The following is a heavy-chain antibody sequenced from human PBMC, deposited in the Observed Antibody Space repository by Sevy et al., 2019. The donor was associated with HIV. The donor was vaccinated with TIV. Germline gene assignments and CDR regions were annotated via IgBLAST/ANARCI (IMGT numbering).Heavy chain of an antibody. CDR2: IKSKTDGGTT. Sequence: GGSLRLSCAASGFTFSNAWMSWVRQAPGKGLEWVGRIKSKTDGGTTDYAAPVKGRFTISRDDSKNKLYLQMNSLKTEDTAVYYCTTDGVPYYYDSSGYYQRLGAFDIWGQGTMVTVSS. J-gene: IGHJ3*02. CDR1: GFTFSNAW. CDR3: TTDGVPYYYDSSGYYQRLGAFDI. D-gene: IGHD3-22*01. V-gene: IGHV3-15*01.